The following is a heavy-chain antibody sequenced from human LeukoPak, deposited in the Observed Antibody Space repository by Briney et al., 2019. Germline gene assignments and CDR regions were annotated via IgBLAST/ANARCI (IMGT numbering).Heavy chain of an antibody. CDR3: AKGDSSTPKYYLGY. D-gene: IGHD3-22*01. Sequence: GGSLRLSCAASGFTFDDYVMHWVRQAPGKGLEWVSGINWNSGSIDYADSVKGRFTISRDNAKNSLYLQMNSLRAEDTALYYCAKGDSSTPKYYLGYWGQGTLVTVSS. V-gene: IGHV3-9*01. J-gene: IGHJ4*02. CDR1: GFTFDDYV. CDR2: INWNSGSI.